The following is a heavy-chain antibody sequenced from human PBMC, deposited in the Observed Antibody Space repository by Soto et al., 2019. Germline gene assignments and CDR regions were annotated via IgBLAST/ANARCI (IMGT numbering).Heavy chain of an antibody. J-gene: IGHJ6*01. D-gene: IGHD3-3*01. CDR3: VKDWTCDTCPCMDV. CDR2: IRGSDGST. Sequence: EVQLLESGGGLVQPGGSLRLSCAASGFTFNNYAMTWVRQAPGNGLVGVSTIRGSDGSTYYADSVKGRFTISRDNSKNALYLQMSSLRAEDTSLYYCVKDWTCDTCPCMDVWWQGTTVTLSS. CDR1: GFTFNNYA. V-gene: IGHV3-23*01.